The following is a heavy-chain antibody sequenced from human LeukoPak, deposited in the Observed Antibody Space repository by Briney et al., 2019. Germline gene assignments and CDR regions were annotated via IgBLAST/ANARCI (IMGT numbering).Heavy chain of an antibody. V-gene: IGHV1-46*01. CDR3: ARARYSSSWAHDAFDI. J-gene: IGHJ3*02. CDR2: INPSGGGT. D-gene: IGHD6-13*01. Sequence: ASVKVSCKASGYTFTSYYMHWVRQAPGRGLEWMGIINPSGGGTSYAQKFQGRVTMTRDMSTSTVYMELSSLRSEDTAVYYCARARYSSSWAHDAFDIWGQGTMVTVSS. CDR1: GYTFTSYY.